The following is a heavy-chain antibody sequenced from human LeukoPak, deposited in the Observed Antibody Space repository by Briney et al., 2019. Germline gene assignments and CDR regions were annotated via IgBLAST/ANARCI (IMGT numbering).Heavy chain of an antibody. Sequence: PGGSLRLSCAASGFTFSSYWMSWVRQAPGQGLEWVANIKQGGSEKYYVDSEKGRFTISRDNAKNSLYLQMNSLRAEDTAVYYCARGGDLYSFDYWGQGTLVTVSS. CDR3: ARGGDLYSFDY. CDR1: GFTFSSYW. J-gene: IGHJ4*02. V-gene: IGHV3-7*01. CDR2: IKQGGSEK. D-gene: IGHD3-10*01.